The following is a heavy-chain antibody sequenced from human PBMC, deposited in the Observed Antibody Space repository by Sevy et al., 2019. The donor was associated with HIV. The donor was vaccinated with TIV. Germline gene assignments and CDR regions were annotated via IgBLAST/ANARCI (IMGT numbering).Heavy chain of an antibody. J-gene: IGHJ4*02. Sequence: GGSLRLSCAASGFMFSNYVMNWVRQAPGKGLEWVSVISVSGDGTYYADSVEGRFTISRDNSKNTLYLQMNSLRAEDTAVYYCAKNSPSTGGTWHYWGQGSLVTVSS. CDR2: ISVSGDGT. D-gene: IGHD2-15*01. CDR3: AKNSPSTGGTWHY. CDR1: GFMFSNYV. V-gene: IGHV3-23*01.